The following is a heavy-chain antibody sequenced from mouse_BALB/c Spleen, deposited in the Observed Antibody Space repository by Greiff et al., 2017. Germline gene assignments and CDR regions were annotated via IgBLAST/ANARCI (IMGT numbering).Heavy chain of an antibody. CDR3: AKGLWQRGYAMDY. J-gene: IGHJ4*01. Sequence: VQLQQSGAELAKPGASVKMSCKASGYTFTSYWMHWVKQRPGQGLEWIGYINPSTGYTEYNQKLKDKATLTADKSSSTAYMQLSSLTSEDSAVDYCAKGLWQRGYAMDYWGQGTSVTVSS. CDR2: INPSTGYT. D-gene: IGHD1-1*02. V-gene: IGHV1-7*01. CDR1: GYTFTSYW.